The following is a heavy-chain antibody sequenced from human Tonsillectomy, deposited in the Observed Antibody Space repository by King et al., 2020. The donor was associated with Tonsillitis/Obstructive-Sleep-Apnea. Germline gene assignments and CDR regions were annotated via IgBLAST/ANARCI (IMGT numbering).Heavy chain of an antibody. Sequence: VQLVESGGGLEQPGRSLRLSCTASGFTFGDYTWNWLRQAPGKGLEGLGFIKTKANGGTTEYAAPVKGRFTISRDDSKSIAYLQMNSLKIEDTAVYYCIRGGGPTKGAFDIWGQGTMVTVSS. V-gene: IGHV3-49*03. CDR1: GFTFGDYT. CDR2: IKTKANGGTT. J-gene: IGHJ3*02. D-gene: IGHD5-12*01. CDR3: IRGGGPTKGAFDI.